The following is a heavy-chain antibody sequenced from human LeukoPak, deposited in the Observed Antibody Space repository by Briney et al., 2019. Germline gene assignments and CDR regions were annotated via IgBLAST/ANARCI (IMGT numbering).Heavy chain of an antibody. V-gene: IGHV3-64*02. CDR3: ARASYAGNNRWFDP. Sequence: PGGSLRLSCAASGFTFSSYAMHWVRQAPGKGLEYVSAISSNGGNTYYADSVKGRFTISRDNSKNTLYLQVGSLRPEDMAVYYCARASYAGNNRWFDPWGQGTLVTVSS. CDR2: ISSNGGNT. CDR1: GFTFSSYA. D-gene: IGHD1/OR15-1a*01. J-gene: IGHJ5*02.